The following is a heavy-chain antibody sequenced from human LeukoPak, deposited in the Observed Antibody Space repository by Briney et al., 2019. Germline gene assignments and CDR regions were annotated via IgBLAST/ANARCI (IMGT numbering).Heavy chain of an antibody. CDR1: GYTFTSYG. CDR3: ACPTTVVPDWYFDL. J-gene: IGHJ2*01. CDR2: ISAYNGNT. D-gene: IGHD4-23*01. Sequence: GASVKVSCKASGYTFTSYGISWVRQAPGQGLEWMGWISAYNGNTNYAQKLQGRVTMTTDTSTSTAYMELRSLRSDDTAVYYCACPTTVVPDWYFDLWGRGTLVTVSS. V-gene: IGHV1-18*01.